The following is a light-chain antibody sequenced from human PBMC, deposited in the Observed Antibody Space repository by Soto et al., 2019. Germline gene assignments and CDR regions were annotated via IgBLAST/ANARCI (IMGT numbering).Light chain of an antibody. V-gene: IGLV2-8*01. J-gene: IGLJ2*01. Sequence: QSALTQPPSASGSPGQSVSIPCAGTSSDVGGHNYVSWYQQYPGKAPKVMIYEVTKRPSGVPDRFSGSKSGNTASLTVSGLRPEDEAYYYCSSYAGSNSVVFGGGTKLTVL. CDR3: SSYAGSNSVV. CDR2: EVT. CDR1: SSDVGGHNY.